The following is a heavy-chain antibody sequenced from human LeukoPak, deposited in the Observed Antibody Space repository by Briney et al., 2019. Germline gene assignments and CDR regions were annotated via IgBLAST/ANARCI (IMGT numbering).Heavy chain of an antibody. J-gene: IGHJ4*02. V-gene: IGHV3-7*01. CDR3: ARDEGIATTKRGFDY. CDR2: IKQDGSEK. Sequence: PGGSLRLSCAASGFTFSSYWMSWVRQAPGKGLEGVANIKQDGSEKYYVDSVKGRFTISRDNAKNSLDLQMDSLRADDTAVYYCARDEGIATTKRGFDYWGQGTLVTVSS. D-gene: IGHD5-24*01. CDR1: GFTFSSYW.